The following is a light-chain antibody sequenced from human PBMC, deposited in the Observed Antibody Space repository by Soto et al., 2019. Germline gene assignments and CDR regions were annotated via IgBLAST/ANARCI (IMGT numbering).Light chain of an antibody. CDR1: KLGDKY. V-gene: IGLV3-1*01. J-gene: IGLJ2*01. CDR2: QDN. CDR3: QAWDSTTVV. Sequence: SYELTQPPSVSVSPGQTASITCSGDKLGDKYASWYQQKAGQSPVLVLYQDNRRPSGIPERFSGSNSGNTATLTISGTQAMDEADFYCQAWDSTTVVFGGGTQLTVL.